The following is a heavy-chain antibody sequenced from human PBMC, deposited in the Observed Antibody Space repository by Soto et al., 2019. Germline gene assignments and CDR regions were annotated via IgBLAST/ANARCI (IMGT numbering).Heavy chain of an antibody. CDR2: IYCSGST. D-gene: IGHD2-2*01. J-gene: IGHJ5*02. V-gene: IGHV4-59*08. Sequence: PSETLSLTCTVSGGSISSYYWSWIRQPPGKGLEWIGYIYCSGSTNYNPSLKSRVTISVDTSKNQFSLKLSSVTAADTAVYYCARLRCSSTSCYYGNWFDPWGQGTLVTVSS. CDR1: GGSISSYY. CDR3: ARLRCSSTSCYYGNWFDP.